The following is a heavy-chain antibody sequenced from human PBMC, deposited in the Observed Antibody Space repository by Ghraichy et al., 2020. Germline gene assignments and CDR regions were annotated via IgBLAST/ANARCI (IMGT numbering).Heavy chain of an antibody. D-gene: IGHD4-23*01. CDR3: ATPAGDYGGEDAFDI. CDR1: GGSFSGYY. CDR2: INHSGST. V-gene: IGHV4-34*01. J-gene: IGHJ3*02. Sequence: SETLSLTCAVYGGSFSGYYWSWIRQPPGKGLEWIGEINHSGSTNYNPSLKSRVTISVDTSKNQFSLKLSSVTAADTAVYYCATPAGDYGGEDAFDIWGQGTMVTVSS.